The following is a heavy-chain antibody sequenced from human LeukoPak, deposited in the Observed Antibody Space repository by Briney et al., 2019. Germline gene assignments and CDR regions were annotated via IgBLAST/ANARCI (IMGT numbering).Heavy chain of an antibody. J-gene: IGHJ4*02. V-gene: IGHV1-18*01. CDR3: ARQGYDYVWGSYRNDNFDY. Sequence: ASVKVSCKASGYTFTSYGISWVRQAPGQGLEWMGWISAYNGNTNYAQKLQGRVTMTTDTSTSTAYMELRSLRSDDTAVYYSARQGYDYVWGSYRNDNFDYWGQGTLVTVSS. CDR2: ISAYNGNT. CDR1: GYTFTSYG. D-gene: IGHD3-16*02.